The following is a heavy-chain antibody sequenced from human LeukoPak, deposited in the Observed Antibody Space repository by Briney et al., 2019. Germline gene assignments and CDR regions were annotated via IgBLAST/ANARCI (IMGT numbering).Heavy chain of an antibody. CDR3: ARGNGGTMIVVVITQFDY. Sequence: SETLSLTCTVSGGSISSSSYYWGWIRQPPGKGLEWIGSIYYSGSTYYNPSLKSRVTISVGTSKNQFSLKLSSVTAADTAAYYCARGNGGTMIVVVITQFDYWGQGTLVTVSS. V-gene: IGHV4-39*07. CDR2: IYYSGST. D-gene: IGHD3-22*01. J-gene: IGHJ4*02. CDR1: GGSISSSSYY.